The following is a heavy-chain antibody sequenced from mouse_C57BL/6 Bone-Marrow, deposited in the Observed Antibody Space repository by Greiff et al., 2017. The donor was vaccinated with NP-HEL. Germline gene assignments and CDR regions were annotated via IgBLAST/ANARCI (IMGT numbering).Heavy chain of an antibody. D-gene: IGHD2-4*01. Sequence: QVQLQQPGAELVKPGASVKMSCKASGYTFTSYWITWVKQRPGQGLEWIGDIYPGSGSTNYNEKFKSKATLTVDTSSSTAYMQLSSLTSEDSAVYYCARGGGITTMRDYWGQGTTLTVSS. CDR2: IYPGSGST. V-gene: IGHV1-55*01. CDR3: ARGGGITTMRDY. J-gene: IGHJ2*01. CDR1: GYTFTSYW.